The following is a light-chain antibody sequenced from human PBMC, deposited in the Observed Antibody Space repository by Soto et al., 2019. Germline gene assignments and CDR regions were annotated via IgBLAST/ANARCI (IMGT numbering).Light chain of an antibody. CDR2: GAS. J-gene: IGKJ5*01. CDR3: QQYGSSPLT. CDR1: QSVSSSY. Sequence: EIVLTQSPGTLSLSPGERATRSCRASQSVSSSYLAWYQQRPGQAPRLLIYGASSRATGIPDRFSGSGSGTDFTLTISRLEPEDFAVYYCQQYGSSPLTFGQGTRLEIK. V-gene: IGKV3-20*01.